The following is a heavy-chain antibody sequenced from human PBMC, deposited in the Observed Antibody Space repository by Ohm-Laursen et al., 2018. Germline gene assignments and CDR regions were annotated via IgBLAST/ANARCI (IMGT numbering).Heavy chain of an antibody. D-gene: IGHD3-22*01. CDR2: ISGSGGST. CDR1: GFTFSSYA. CDR3: AGQTYYYDSSGYDTHYYYGMDV. Sequence: SLRLSCAATGFTFSSYAMSWVRQAPGKGLEWVSAISGSGGSTYYADSVKGRFTISRDNSKNTLYLQMNSLRAEDTAVYYCAGQTYYYDSSGYDTHYYYGMDVWGQGTTVTVSS. V-gene: IGHV3-23*01. J-gene: IGHJ6*02.